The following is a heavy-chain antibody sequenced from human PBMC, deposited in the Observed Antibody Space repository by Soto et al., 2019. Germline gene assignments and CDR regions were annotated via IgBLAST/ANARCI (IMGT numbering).Heavy chain of an antibody. D-gene: IGHD2-15*01. CDR1: GDSITSGDNY. Sequence: SETLSLTFTVSGDSITSGDNYWSWIRQPPGKGLEWIGYIYHSGHTYYNPSLKSRLSISVYTSKNHFSLRLTSMTAADTAVYYCARTYWSGGGRRLFDSWGQGALVTVSS. CDR2: IYHSGHT. V-gene: IGHV4-30-4*01. J-gene: IGHJ4*02. CDR3: ARTYWSGGGRRLFDS.